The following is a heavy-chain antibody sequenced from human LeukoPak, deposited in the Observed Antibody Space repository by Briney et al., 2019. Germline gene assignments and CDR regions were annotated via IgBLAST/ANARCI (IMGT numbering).Heavy chain of an antibody. Sequence: ASVKVSCKASGCTFTGYYMHWVRQAPGQGLEWMGWINPNGGVTRYAQRFQGRITMTRDTSINTAYMELSRLRFDDTAVYYCARDKYCGRGTCYYLLLDYSGQGSLVTVSS. D-gene: IGHD2-15*01. CDR2: INPNGGVT. V-gene: IGHV1-2*02. CDR1: GCTFTGYY. J-gene: IGHJ4*02. CDR3: ARDKYCGRGTCYYLLLDY.